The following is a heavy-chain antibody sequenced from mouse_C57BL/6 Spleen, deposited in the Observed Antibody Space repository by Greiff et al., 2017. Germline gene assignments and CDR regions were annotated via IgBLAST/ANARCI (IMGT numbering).Heavy chain of an antibody. CDR1: GYTFTDYY. D-gene: IGHD1-1*01. V-gene: IGHV1-76*01. J-gene: IGHJ3*01. CDR3: AREGGNYVAWFAY. Sequence: VMLVESGAELVRPGDSVKLSCKASGYTFTDYYINWVKQRPGQGLEWIARIYPGSGNTYYNEKFKGKATLTAEKSSSTAYMQLSSLTSEDSAVYFCAREGGNYVAWFAYWGQGTLVTVSA. CDR2: IYPGSGNT.